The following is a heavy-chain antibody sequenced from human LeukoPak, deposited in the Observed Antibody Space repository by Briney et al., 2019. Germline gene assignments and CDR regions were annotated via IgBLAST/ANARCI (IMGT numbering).Heavy chain of an antibody. V-gene: IGHV1-2*06. CDR3: ARETYSSRSRWFDP. D-gene: IGHD6-13*01. J-gene: IGHJ5*02. Sequence: ASVKVSCKASGYTFTGYYMHWVRQAPGQGLEWMGRINPNSGGTNYAQKFQGRVTMTRDTSISAAYMELSRLRSDDTAVYYCARETYSSRSRWFDPWGQGTLVTVSS. CDR1: GYTFTGYY. CDR2: INPNSGGT.